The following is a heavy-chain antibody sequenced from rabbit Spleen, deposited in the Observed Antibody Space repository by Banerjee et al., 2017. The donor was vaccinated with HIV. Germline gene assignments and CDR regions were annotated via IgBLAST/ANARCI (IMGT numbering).Heavy chain of an antibody. CDR3: ARDTGSSFSSYGMDL. V-gene: IGHV1S40*01. CDR1: GVSFSGNSY. D-gene: IGHD8-1*01. J-gene: IGHJ6*01. Sequence: QSLEESGGDLVKPGASLTLTCIASGVSFSGNSYMCWVRQAPGKGLEWIACINAATGKPVYATWAKGRFTISRTSSTTVTLRMTSLTAADRATYFCARDTGSSFSSYGMDLWGQGTLVTVS. CDR2: INAATGKP.